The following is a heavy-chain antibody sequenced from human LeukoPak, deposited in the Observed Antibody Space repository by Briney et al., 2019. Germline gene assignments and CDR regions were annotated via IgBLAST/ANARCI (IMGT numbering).Heavy chain of an antibody. J-gene: IGHJ6*04. Sequence: PSETLSLTCSVSGGSISSGYYYWGWIRQPPGKGLEWIGSIYYSGSTFYNPSLKSRVTVSVDTSKNQFSLNVNSVTAADTAVYYCLLNCSSSNYSPGVWGKGTTVAVSS. CDR1: GGSISSGYYY. D-gene: IGHD2-2*01. CDR3: LLNCSSSNYSPGV. V-gene: IGHV4-39*01. CDR2: IYYSGST.